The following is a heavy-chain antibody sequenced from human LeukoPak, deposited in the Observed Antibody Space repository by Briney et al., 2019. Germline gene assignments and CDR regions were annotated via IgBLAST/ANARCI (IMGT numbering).Heavy chain of an antibody. CDR2: IWYDGSNK. CDR1: GFTFGSYG. CDR3: ARARHGILTGYYLDY. V-gene: IGHV3-33*01. Sequence: GRSLRLSCAASGFTFGSYGMHWVRQAPGKGLGWVTVIWYDGSNKYYADSVKGRFTISRDNSKDTLYLQMNSLRAEDTAVYYCARARHGILTGYYLDYWGQGTLVTVSS. J-gene: IGHJ4*02. D-gene: IGHD3-9*01.